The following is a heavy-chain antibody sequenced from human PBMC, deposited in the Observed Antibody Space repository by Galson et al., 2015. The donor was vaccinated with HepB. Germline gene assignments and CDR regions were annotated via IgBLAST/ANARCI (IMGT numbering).Heavy chain of an antibody. CDR3: AKDFGYSYGIDY. CDR1: GFTFSSYG. V-gene: IGHV3-30*18. D-gene: IGHD5-18*01. Sequence: SLRLSCAASGFTFSSYGMHWVRQAPGKGLEWVAVISYDGSNKYYADSVKGRFTISRDNSKNTLYLQMNSLRAEDTAVYYCAKDFGYSYGIDYWGQGTLVTVSS. CDR2: ISYDGSNK. J-gene: IGHJ4*02.